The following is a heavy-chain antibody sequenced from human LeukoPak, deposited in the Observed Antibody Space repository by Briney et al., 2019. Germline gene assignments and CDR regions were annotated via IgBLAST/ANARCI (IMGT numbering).Heavy chain of an antibody. CDR2: ISGSTTYI. J-gene: IGHJ4*02. Sequence: GGSLRLSCAASGFTFSSYAMSGFRQAPGRGLDGVSSISGSTTYISYAASVKGRFTISRDNTNNSLYLQMNTLRAEDTAVYYCAGVVSGHSYGFFDYWGQGTPVTVSS. CDR1: GFTFSSYA. CDR3: AGVVSGHSYGFFDY. V-gene: IGHV3-21*01. D-gene: IGHD5-18*01.